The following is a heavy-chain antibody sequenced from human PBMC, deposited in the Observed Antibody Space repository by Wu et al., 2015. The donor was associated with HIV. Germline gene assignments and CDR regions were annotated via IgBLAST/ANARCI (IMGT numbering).Heavy chain of an antibody. V-gene: IGHV1-2*02. CDR2: INPNSGGT. CDR3: ARVMDGARRVHDAFDI. D-gene: IGHD2-8*01. Sequence: QVQLVQPGAEVKKPGASVKVSCKASGYTFTGYYMHWVRQAPGQGLEWMGWINPNSGGTNYAQKFQGRVTMTRDTSISTAYMELSRLRSDDTAVYYCARVMDGARRVHDAFDIWGQGTMVTVSS. CDR1: GYTFTGYY. J-gene: IGHJ3*02.